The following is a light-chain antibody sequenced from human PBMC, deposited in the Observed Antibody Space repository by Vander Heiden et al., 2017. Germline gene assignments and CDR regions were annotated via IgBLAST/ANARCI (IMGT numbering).Light chain of an antibody. Sequence: SYVLTQPPSVSVAPGQTARITCGGTNIDGKKVHWYQQKPGQAPVLVVVYDTDRPSGIPDRFSCATSCNTATPITSSGEAGDDADDYWHVSENSSEHPVVFGIGTKLTVL. J-gene: IGLJ2*01. CDR3: HVSENSSEHPVV. CDR1: NIDGKK. CDR2: YDT. V-gene: IGLV3-21*02.